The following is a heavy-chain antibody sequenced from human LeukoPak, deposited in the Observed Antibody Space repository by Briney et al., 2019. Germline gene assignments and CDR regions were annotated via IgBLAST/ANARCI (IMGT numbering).Heavy chain of an antibody. J-gene: IGHJ4*02. CDR1: GGTFTSYA. CDR2: IIPIFGTA. CDR3: ARNHVDTAMVFDY. D-gene: IGHD5-18*01. V-gene: IGHV1-69*05. Sequence: SVKVSCKASGGTFTSYAISWVRQAPGQGLEWMGGIIPIFGTANYAQKFQGRVTITTDESTRTAYMELSSLRSEDTAVYYCARNHVDTAMVFDYWGQGTLVTVSS.